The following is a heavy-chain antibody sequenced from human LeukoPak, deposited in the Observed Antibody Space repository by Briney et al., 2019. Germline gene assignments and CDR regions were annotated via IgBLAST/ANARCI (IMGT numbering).Heavy chain of an antibody. V-gene: IGHV4-59*01. CDR2: IYYSGST. J-gene: IGHJ6*03. CDR3: ARGGGHPGEKLRFLEWLSRGPYYYYMDV. Sequence: PSETLSLTCTVSGGSISSYYWSWIRQPPGKGLEWIGYIYYSGSTNYNPSLKSRVTISVDTSKNQFSLKLSSVTAADTAVYYCARGGGHPGEKLRFLEWLSRGPYYYYMDVWGKGTTVTVSS. D-gene: IGHD3-3*01. CDR1: GGSISSYY.